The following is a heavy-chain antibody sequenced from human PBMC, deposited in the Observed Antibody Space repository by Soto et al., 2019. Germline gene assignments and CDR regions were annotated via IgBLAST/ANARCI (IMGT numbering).Heavy chain of an antibody. Sequence: QVQLVQSGAEVKKPGSSVKVSCKASGGTFSSYAISWVRQAPGQGLELMGGIITIFGTANYAQKFQGRVTITADESTSKAYMELSSLRSEDTAVYYCARDREVVTLNYYYSYGMDVWGQGTTVTVSS. D-gene: IGHD2-21*02. V-gene: IGHV1-69*01. CDR3: ARDREVVTLNYYYSYGMDV. CDR1: GGTFSSYA. J-gene: IGHJ6*02. CDR2: IITIFGTA.